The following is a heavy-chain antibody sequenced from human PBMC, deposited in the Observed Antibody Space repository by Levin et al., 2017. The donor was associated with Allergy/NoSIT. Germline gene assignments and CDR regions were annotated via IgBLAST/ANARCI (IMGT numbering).Heavy chain of an antibody. J-gene: IGHJ3*02. CDR3: ARLFLIAARPAAAFDI. Sequence: SVKVSCKASGGTFSSYAISWVRQAPGQGLEWMGGIIPIFGTANYAQKFQGRVTITADKSTSTAYMELSSLRSEDTAVYYCARLFLIAARPAAAFDIWGQGTMVTVSS. CDR1: GGTFSSYA. CDR2: IIPIFGTA. V-gene: IGHV1-69*06. D-gene: IGHD6-6*01.